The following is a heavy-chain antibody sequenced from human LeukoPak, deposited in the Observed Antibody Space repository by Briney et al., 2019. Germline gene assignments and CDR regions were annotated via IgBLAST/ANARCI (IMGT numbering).Heavy chain of an antibody. J-gene: IGHJ6*03. CDR2: IHHSGNT. CDR1: GGSISSYY. Sequence: SETLSLTCTVSGGSISSYYWSWIRQSPGKALEWIGNIHHSGNTNYNPSLKSRVTIALDTSKNQFSLKLSSVTAADTAVYYCARGGSSGYYYYMDVWGKGTTVTVSS. CDR3: ARGGSSGYYYYMDV. D-gene: IGHD6-19*01. V-gene: IGHV4-59*12.